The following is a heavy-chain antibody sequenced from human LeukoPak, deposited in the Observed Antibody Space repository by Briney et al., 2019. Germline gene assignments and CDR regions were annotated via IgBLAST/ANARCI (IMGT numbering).Heavy chain of an antibody. CDR3: ARDRWGYSYGGD. J-gene: IGHJ4*02. Sequence: GGSLRLSCAASGFTFSSYWMSWVRQAPGKVLEWVANIKQDGSEKYYVDSVKGRFTISRDNAKNSLYLQLNSLRAVDTAVYYCARDRWGYSYGGDWGQGTLVTVSS. D-gene: IGHD5-18*01. V-gene: IGHV3-7*01. CDR1: GFTFSSYW. CDR2: IKQDGSEK.